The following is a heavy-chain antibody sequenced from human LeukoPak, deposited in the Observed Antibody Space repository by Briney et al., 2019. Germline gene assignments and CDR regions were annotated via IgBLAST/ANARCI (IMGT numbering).Heavy chain of an antibody. D-gene: IGHD3-10*01. CDR2: MYYSGTT. V-gene: IGHV4-59*08. CDR1: GGSISSYY. Sequence: KPSETLSLTCTVSGGSISSYYWSWIRQPPGKGLEWIGYMYYSGTTNYNPSLRSRVIISADTSKNQFSLQVSSVTAADTAVYYCARTYGSGSSYTAFDYWGQGTLVTVSS. CDR3: ARTYGSGSSYTAFDY. J-gene: IGHJ4*02.